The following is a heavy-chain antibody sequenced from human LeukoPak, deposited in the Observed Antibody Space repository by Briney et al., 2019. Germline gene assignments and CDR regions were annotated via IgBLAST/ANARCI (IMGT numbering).Heavy chain of an antibody. CDR2: IRYDGSNK. J-gene: IGHJ4*02. CDR3: AKETFYCSGGSCYYDY. D-gene: IGHD2-15*01. Sequence: PGGSLRLSCAASGFTFNSYAMHWVRQAPGKGLEWVSFIRYDGSNKYYADSVKGRFTISRDNSKNTLYLQMNSLRTEDTAVYYCAKETFYCSGGSCYYDYWGQGTLVTVSS. CDR1: GFTFNSYA. V-gene: IGHV3-30*02.